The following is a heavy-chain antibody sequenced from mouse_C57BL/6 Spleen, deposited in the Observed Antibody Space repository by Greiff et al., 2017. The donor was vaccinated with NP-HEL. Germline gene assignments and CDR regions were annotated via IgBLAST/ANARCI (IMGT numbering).Heavy chain of an antibody. CDR1: GYSITSGYY. J-gene: IGHJ4*01. Sequence: ESGPGLVKPSQSLSLTCSVTGYSITSGYYWNWIRQFPGNKLEWMGYISYDGSNNYNPSLKNRISITRDTSKNQFFLKLNSVTTEDTATYYCARAGGNYSPYAMDYWGQGTSVTVSS. CDR3: ARAGGNYSPYAMDY. V-gene: IGHV3-6*01. D-gene: IGHD2-1*01. CDR2: ISYDGSN.